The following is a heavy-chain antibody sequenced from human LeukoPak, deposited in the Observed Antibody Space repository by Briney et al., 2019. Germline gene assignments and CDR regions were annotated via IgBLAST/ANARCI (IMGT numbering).Heavy chain of an antibody. D-gene: IGHD2-2*02. Sequence: SETLSLTCTVSGRSMRSSGYYWGWIRQPPGMGLEWIGSISYSGSANFNPSLRSRVTILEDTSKNQFSLKLSSVTAADTAVYYCYTTSGGRPHWGQGTLVTVSS. V-gene: IGHV4-39*01. CDR1: GRSMRSSGYY. CDR3: YTTSGGRPH. CDR2: ISYSGSA. J-gene: IGHJ4*02.